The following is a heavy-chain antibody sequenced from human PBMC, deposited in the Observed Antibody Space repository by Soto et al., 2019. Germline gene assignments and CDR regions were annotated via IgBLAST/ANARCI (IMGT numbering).Heavy chain of an antibody. CDR3: TGYYYGSGSYSDY. J-gene: IGHJ4*02. Sequence: GGSLRLSCAASGFTFSGSAMHWVRQASGKGLEWVGRIRSKANSYATAYAASVKGRFTISRDDSKNTAYLQMNSLKTEDTAVYYCTGYYYGSGSYSDYWGQGTLVTVSS. D-gene: IGHD3-10*01. CDR2: IRSKANSYAT. CDR1: GFTFSGSA. V-gene: IGHV3-73*01.